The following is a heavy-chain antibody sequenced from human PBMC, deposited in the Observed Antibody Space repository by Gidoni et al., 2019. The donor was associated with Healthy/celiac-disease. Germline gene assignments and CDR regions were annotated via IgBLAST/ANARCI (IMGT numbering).Heavy chain of an antibody. CDR3: AKGYDSSGYRPATNYYYYYGMDV. V-gene: IGHV3-30*18. D-gene: IGHD3-22*01. J-gene: IGHJ6*02. Sequence: QVQLVESGGGVVQPGRSLTLSCAASGFTFSSYGMHWVRQAPGKGLEWVAVISYDGSNKYYADSVKGRFTISRDNSKNTLYLQMNSLRAEDTAVYYCAKGYDSSGYRPATNYYYYYGMDVWGQGTTGTVSS. CDR2: ISYDGSNK. CDR1: GFTFSSYG.